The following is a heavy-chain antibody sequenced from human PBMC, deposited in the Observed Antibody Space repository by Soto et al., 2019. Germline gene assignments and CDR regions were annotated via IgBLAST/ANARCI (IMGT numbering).Heavy chain of an antibody. D-gene: IGHD3-3*01. CDR3: VRGPEDDDDEFGFLDWNFDF. J-gene: IGHJ2*01. Sequence: EVEMVESGGGLVQPGGSLRLSCVVSGFTFSSYSVNWVRRAPGKGLEWVAYISGSSSTKYYADSVKGRVTISRDNVKSTLYLQMASLRDEDTAVYYCVRGPEDDDDEFGFLDWNFDFWGRGTPVTVSS. CDR1: GFTFSSYS. V-gene: IGHV3-48*02. CDR2: ISGSSSTK.